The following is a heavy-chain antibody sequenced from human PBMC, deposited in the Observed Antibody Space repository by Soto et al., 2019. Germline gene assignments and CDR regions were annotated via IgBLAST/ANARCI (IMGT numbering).Heavy chain of an antibody. Sequence: QLQLQESGSGLVKPSQTLSLTCAVSGGSISSGGYSWSWIRQPPGKGLEWIGYIYHSGSTYYNPSLKRRATISVDRSKNQFSTKLSSVAAADTAVYYCAAGGGLPRYYWGQGTLVTVSS. J-gene: IGHJ4*02. D-gene: IGHD5-12*01. V-gene: IGHV4-30-2*01. CDR1: GGSISSGGYS. CDR2: IYHSGST. CDR3: AAGGGLPRYY.